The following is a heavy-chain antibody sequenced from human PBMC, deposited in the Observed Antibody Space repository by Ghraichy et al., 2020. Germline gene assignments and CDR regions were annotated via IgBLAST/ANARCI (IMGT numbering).Heavy chain of an antibody. CDR2: VNSDGRDT. Sequence: GGSLRLSCAASGFTFSNNWLHWVRQAPGKGLVWVSRVNSDGRDTNYADSVKGRFTISRDNAKNTLYLQMNSLRAEDTAVYYCATTVWSGNYWTFWGHGSLVTVSS. CDR3: ATTVWSGNYWTF. D-gene: IGHD3-3*01. J-gene: IGHJ4*01. V-gene: IGHV3-74*01. CDR1: GFTFSNNW.